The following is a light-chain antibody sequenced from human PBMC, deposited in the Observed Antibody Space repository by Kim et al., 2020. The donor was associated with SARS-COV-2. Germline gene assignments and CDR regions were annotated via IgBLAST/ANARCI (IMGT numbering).Light chain of an antibody. V-gene: IGLV2-23*01. CDR2: EAN. Sequence: GQSITSYCTGTGSDIGCYDLVSWYQQHPGKAPKLMIYEANERPSGVSIRFSGSKSGNTASMTISGLQAEDEADYYCCSYAGASTYVFGTGTKVTVL. CDR1: GSDIGCYDL. J-gene: IGLJ1*01. CDR3: CSYAGASTYV.